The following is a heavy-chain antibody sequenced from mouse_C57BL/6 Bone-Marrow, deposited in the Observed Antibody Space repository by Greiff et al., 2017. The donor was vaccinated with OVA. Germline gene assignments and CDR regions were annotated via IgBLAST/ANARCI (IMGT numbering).Heavy chain of an antibody. J-gene: IGHJ2*01. V-gene: IGHV1-81*01. CDR1: GYTFTSYG. Sequence: QVQLKQSGAELARPGASVKLSCKASGYTFTSYGISWVKQRPGQGLEWIGEIYPRSGNTYYNEKFKGKATLTADKSSSTAYMELRSLTSEDSAVYFCANYYGSSSLFDYWGQGTTLTVSS. CDR3: ANYYGSSSLFDY. CDR2: IYPRSGNT. D-gene: IGHD1-1*01.